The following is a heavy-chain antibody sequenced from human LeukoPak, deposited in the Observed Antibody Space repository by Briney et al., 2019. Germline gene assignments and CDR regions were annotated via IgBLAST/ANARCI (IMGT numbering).Heavy chain of an antibody. V-gene: IGHV3-53*01. J-gene: IGHJ3*02. Sequence: GGSLRLSCAASEFSVKYNYMTWVRQAPGKGLEWVSLLYSAGSTNYADSVKGRFTISRDNSKNTLYLQMNSLRAEDTAVYYCAKVRGYSYGLNDAFDIWGQGTMVTVSS. CDR3: AKVRGYSYGLNDAFDI. D-gene: IGHD5-18*01. CDR2: LYSAGST. CDR1: EFSVKYNY.